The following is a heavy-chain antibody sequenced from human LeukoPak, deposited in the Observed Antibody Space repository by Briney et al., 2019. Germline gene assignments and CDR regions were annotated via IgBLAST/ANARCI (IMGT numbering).Heavy chain of an antibody. J-gene: IGHJ4*02. CDR2: IYYSGST. V-gene: IGHV4-39*01. D-gene: IGHD3-22*01. CDR1: GGSITSGSYY. Sequence: SETLSLTCTVSGGSITSGSYYWGWIRQPPGKGLEWIGSIYYSGSTYYNPSLKSRVTISVDTSKNQFSLKLSSVTAADTAVYYCARRGDSSGTLPSGFDYWGQGTLVTVSS. CDR3: ARRGDSSGTLPSGFDY.